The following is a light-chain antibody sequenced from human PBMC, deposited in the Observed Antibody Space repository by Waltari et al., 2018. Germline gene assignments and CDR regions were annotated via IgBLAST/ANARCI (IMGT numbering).Light chain of an antibody. CDR2: GAS. J-gene: IGKJ4*01. Sequence: EKVMTQSPATLSVSPGERATLSCRASQSVSSNLAWYQQKPGQAPRLLIHGASTRATGISARFSGSGSGTEFTLTISSLQSEDFAVYYCQQYNNWPLTFGGGTTVEIK. CDR1: QSVSSN. V-gene: IGKV3-15*01. CDR3: QQYNNWPLT.